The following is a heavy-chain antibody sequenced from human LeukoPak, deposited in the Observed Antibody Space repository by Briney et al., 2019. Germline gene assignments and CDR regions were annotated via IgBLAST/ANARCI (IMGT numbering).Heavy chain of an antibody. J-gene: IGHJ4*02. D-gene: IGHD3-3*01. Sequence: PSETLSLTCAVYGESFSGYFWNWIRQPPGKGLEWIGEINHSGSTSNHNPSLKSRVTMSVDTSKNQFSLKLSSVTAADTAVYYCARRDFWSGYYGDWGQGTLVTVSS. CDR3: ARRDFWSGYYGD. V-gene: IGHV4-34*01. CDR1: GESFSGYF. CDR2: INHSGSTS.